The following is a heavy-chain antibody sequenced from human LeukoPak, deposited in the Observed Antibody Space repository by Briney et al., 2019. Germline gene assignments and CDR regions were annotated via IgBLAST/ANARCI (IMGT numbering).Heavy chain of an antibody. CDR3: ARDQEGYYYDSSGYPDYFDY. CDR1: GCTFTSYG. D-gene: IGHD3-22*01. Sequence: ASVKVSCKASGCTFTSYGISWVRQAPGQGLEWMGWISAYNGNTNYAQKLQGRVTMTTDTSTSTAYMELRSLRSDDTAVYYCARDQEGYYYDSSGYPDYFDYWGQGTLVTVSS. V-gene: IGHV1-18*01. CDR2: ISAYNGNT. J-gene: IGHJ4*02.